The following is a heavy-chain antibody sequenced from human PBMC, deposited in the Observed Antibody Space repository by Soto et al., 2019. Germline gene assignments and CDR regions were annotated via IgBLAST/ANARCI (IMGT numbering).Heavy chain of an antibody. CDR3: AKDRSGYDHSYYYYYYMDV. Sequence: PGGSLRLSCAASGFTFSSYGMHWVRQAPGKGLEWVAVISYDGSNKYYADSVKGRFTISRDNSKNTLYLQMNSLRAEDTAVYYCAKDRSGYDHSYYYYYYMDVWGKGTTVTVSS. CDR1: GFTFSSYG. V-gene: IGHV3-30*18. CDR2: ISYDGSNK. J-gene: IGHJ6*03. D-gene: IGHD5-12*01.